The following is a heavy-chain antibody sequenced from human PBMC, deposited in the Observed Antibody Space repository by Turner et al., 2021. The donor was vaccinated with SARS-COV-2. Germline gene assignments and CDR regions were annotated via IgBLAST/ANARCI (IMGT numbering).Heavy chain of an antibody. CDR2: INAYNSNT. D-gene: IGHD3-9*01. Sequence: QVQLVQYGAEVKKLGASVKVSCKASGYTFTSYGISWVRQAPGQGLEWMGWINAYNSNTNYAQKLQGRVTMTTDTSTSTAYKELRRLISDDAVDYYCAKLTRRCPDFWGQGTLVTVSS. CDR3: AKLTRRCPDF. V-gene: IGHV1-18*01. J-gene: IGHJ4*02. CDR1: GYTFTSYG.